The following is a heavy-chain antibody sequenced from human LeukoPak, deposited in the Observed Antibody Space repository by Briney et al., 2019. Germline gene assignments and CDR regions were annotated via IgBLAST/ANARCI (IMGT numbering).Heavy chain of an antibody. V-gene: IGHV3-74*01. Sequence: PPGGSLRLSCAASGFTFSSHWMHWVRQVPGKGLEWVSGINSDGSKTTYADFVKGRFTISRDNTKNTLFLQMHSLTVADTTVYYCARVRWYVGATFDMWGQGTVVTVSS. CDR1: GFTFSSHW. CDR3: ARVRWYVGATFDM. CDR2: INSDGSKT. J-gene: IGHJ3*02. D-gene: IGHD6-13*01.